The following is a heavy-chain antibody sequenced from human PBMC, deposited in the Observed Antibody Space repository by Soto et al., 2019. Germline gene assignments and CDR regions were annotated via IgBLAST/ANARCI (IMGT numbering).Heavy chain of an antibody. CDR1: GFTFSSYA. CDR3: APLGGGSSGWYNHY. D-gene: IGHD6-19*01. CDR2: ISGSGGST. V-gene: IGHV3-23*01. Sequence: EVQLLESGGGLVQPGGSLRLSCAASGFTFSSYAMSWVRQAPGKGLEWVSAISGSGGSTYYADSVKGRFTISRDNSKNPLYLQMNSLRAEDTAVYYCAPLGGGSSGWYNHYWGQGTLVTVSS. J-gene: IGHJ4*02.